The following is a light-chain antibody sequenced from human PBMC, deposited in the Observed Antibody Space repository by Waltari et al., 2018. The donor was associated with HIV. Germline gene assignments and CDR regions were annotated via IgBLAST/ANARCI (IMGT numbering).Light chain of an antibody. Sequence: QSALTQTRSVSGSPGQSVTISCTGTSSDVGGYNYVSWYQQHPGKAPKLLIYYVTKRPSGVADRFTGSKSGDTASLTMSGLQAEDEADYYCCSYAGSKTYVFGTGTKVTVL. CDR2: YVT. J-gene: IGLJ1*01. CDR1: SSDVGGYNY. V-gene: IGLV2-11*01. CDR3: CSYAGSKTYV.